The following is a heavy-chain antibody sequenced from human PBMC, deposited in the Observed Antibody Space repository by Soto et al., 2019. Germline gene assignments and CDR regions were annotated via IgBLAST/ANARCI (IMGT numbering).Heavy chain of an antibody. J-gene: IGHJ6*02. Sequence: PSETLSLTCTVSGGSXIDYYWRCMRQPPGKGLEWIGYIYYSGTTDYSPSLKSRVTISVDTSKNQFSLKLSSVTAADSAIYYCARQSGGYYYYGMDVWGQGTTVTVS. CDR2: IYYSGTT. CDR1: GGSXIDYY. D-gene: IGHD1-26*01. V-gene: IGHV4-59*08. CDR3: ARQSGGYYYYGMDV.